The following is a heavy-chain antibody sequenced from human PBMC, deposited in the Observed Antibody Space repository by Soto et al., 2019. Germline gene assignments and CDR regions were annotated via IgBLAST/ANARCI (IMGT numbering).Heavy chain of an antibody. J-gene: IGHJ4*02. V-gene: IGHV4-34*01. D-gene: IGHD5-12*01. CDR2: INHSGST. CDR1: GESFSGYY. CDR3: AGNIVDTISSFDY. Sequence: QVQLQQWGAGLLKPSETLSLTCAVYGESFSGYYWSWIRQPPGKGLEWIGEINHSGSTNYNPSLTSRVTMSADTSKNQFSLKLSSVTAADTAVYYCAGNIVDTISSFDYWGQGTLVTVSS.